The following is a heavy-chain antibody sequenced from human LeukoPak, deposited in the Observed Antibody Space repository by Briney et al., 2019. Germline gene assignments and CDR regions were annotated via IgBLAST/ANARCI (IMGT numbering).Heavy chain of an antibody. Sequence: SETLSLTCTVSGGSISTYYWSWIRQPPGKGLEWIGYIYYSASTNCNPSLKSRVTISVDTSRNQFSLRLSTVTAGDTSTGYCVRLRAGNYYYYGMDVWGQGTTVTVSS. CDR1: GGSISTYY. CDR3: VRLRAGNYYYYGMDV. CDR2: IYYSAST. V-gene: IGHV4-59*08. J-gene: IGHJ6*02.